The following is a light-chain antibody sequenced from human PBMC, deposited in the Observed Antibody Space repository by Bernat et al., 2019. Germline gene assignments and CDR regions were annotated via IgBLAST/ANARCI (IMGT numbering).Light chain of an antibody. CDR2: DVN. V-gene: IGLV2-14*03. CDR3: SSYSTSSTPVV. J-gene: IGLJ2*01. Sequence: QSALTQPASVSGSPGQSITISCTGTSSDVGAYNYVSWYLQHPGEAPKLMIYDVNNRPSGVSNRFSGSKSGNMASLTISGLQIEDEADYFCSSYSTSSTPVVFGGGTRLTVL. CDR1: SSDVGAYNY.